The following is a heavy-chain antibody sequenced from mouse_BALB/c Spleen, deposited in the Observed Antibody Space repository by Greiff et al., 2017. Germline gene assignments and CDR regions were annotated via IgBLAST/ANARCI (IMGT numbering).Heavy chain of an antibody. D-gene: IGHD1-1*01. CDR2: INPDSSTI. CDR1: GFDFSRYW. V-gene: IGHV4-1*02. Sequence: EVQLQESGGGLVQPGGSLKLSCAASGFDFSRYWMSWVRQAPGKGLEWIGEINPDSSTINYTPSLKDKFIISRDNAKNTLYLQMSKVRSEDTALYYCARYYGSSYAMDYWGQGTSVTVSS. CDR3: ARYYGSSYAMDY. J-gene: IGHJ4*01.